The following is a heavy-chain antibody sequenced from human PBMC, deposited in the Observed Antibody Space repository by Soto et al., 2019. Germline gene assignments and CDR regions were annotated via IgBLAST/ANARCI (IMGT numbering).Heavy chain of an antibody. D-gene: IGHD3-10*01. CDR1: GFTFSKYW. V-gene: IGHV3-7*01. J-gene: IGHJ4*02. CDR2: IKEDGSEK. CDR3: ARARLWFGESAPFAIGD. Sequence: GWSLRLSCADSGFTFSKYWMSWVRQAPGMGLQWVAGIKEDGSEKYYVDSVKGRFTISRDNAKNTLYLQMNSLRAEDTAVYYCARARLWFGESAPFAIGDWVQGTLVTVSA.